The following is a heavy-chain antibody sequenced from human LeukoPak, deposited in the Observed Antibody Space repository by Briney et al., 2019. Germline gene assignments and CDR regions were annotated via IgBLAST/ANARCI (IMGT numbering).Heavy chain of an antibody. V-gene: IGHV3-9*01. CDR1: GFTFDDYA. J-gene: IGHJ4*02. D-gene: IGHD6-13*01. CDR3: AKDILEEAAGPFDY. Sequence: PGRSLRLSCAASGFTFDDYAMHWVRQAPGKGLEWVSGISWNSGSIGYADSVKGRFTISRDNAKNSLYLQMNSLRAEDTALYYCAKDILEEAAGPFDYWGQGTLVTVSS. CDR2: ISWNSGSI.